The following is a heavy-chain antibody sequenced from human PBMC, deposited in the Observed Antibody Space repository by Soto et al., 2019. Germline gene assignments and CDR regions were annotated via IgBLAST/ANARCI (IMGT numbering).Heavy chain of an antibody. D-gene: IGHD3-16*01. CDR3: ARMGDVTYYYHGMDV. CDR1: GYTFTSYG. Sequence: QVQLVQSGAEVKKPGASVKVSCKASGYTFTSYGITWVRQAPGQGLEWLGWINGYNGNTNYAQQLQGRVTMTTDTSTRTAYMELRSLRSDDTAVYYCARMGDVTYYYHGMDVWGQGTTVTVSS. CDR2: INGYNGNT. J-gene: IGHJ6*02. V-gene: IGHV1-18*01.